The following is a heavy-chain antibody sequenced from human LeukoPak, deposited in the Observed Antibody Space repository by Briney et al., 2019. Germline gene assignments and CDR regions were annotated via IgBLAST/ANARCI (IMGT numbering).Heavy chain of an antibody. CDR1: GYSISSGDYY. V-gene: IGHV4-61*02. CDR2: ISSSGST. Sequence: SETLSLTCTVSGYSISSGDYYWSWIRQPAGKGLEWIGRISSSGSTNYNPSLKSRVTISVDTSKNQFSLKLSSVTAADTAVYFCARGPYSYDSSGAFDIWGQGTMVTVS. CDR3: ARGPYSYDSSGAFDI. J-gene: IGHJ3*02. D-gene: IGHD3-22*01.